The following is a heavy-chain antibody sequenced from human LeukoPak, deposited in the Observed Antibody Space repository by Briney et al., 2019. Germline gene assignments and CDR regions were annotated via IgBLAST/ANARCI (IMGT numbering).Heavy chain of an antibody. CDR3: ATFDWGSSPK. J-gene: IGHJ4*02. Sequence: PGRSLRLSCAASGFTFSSYAMSWVRQAPGKGLEWVGRVRSKADYYATAYSASVQGRFTVSRDDSTNTAYLQMNSLKPEDTAIYYCATFDWGSSPKWGQGSRVTVSS. V-gene: IGHV3-73*01. CDR1: GFTFSSYA. D-gene: IGHD3-9*01. CDR2: VRSKADYYAT.